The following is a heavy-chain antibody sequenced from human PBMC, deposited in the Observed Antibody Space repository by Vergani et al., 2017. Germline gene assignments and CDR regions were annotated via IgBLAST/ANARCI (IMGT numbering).Heavy chain of an antibody. D-gene: IGHD3-10*01. Sequence: QVQLQESGPGLVKPSQTLSLTCTVSGGSISSGGYYWSWIRQHPGKGLEWIGYIYYSGSTYYNPSLKSRVTISVDTSKNQFSLKLSSVTAADTAVYYCARDGSAYYGSVSYYLHDAFDIWGQGTMVTVSS. J-gene: IGHJ3*02. V-gene: IGHV4-31*03. CDR2: IYYSGST. CDR1: GGSISSGGYY. CDR3: ARDGSAYYGSVSYYLHDAFDI.